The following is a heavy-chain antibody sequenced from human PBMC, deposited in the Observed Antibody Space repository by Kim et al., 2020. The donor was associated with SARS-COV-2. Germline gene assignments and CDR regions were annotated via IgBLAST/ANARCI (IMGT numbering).Heavy chain of an antibody. CDR1: GGSISSNSYY. CDR2: RT. CDR3: ARLRLWFGAIDY. J-gene: IGHJ4*02. V-gene: IGHV4-30-4*08. Sequence: SETLSLTCTVSGGSISSNSYYWGWIRQPPGKGLEWIGTRTYHNPSLKSRITISEDTSKNQFSLKVTSMSAADTAVYYCARLRLWFGAIDYWGQGTLVTVSS. D-gene: IGHD3-10*01.